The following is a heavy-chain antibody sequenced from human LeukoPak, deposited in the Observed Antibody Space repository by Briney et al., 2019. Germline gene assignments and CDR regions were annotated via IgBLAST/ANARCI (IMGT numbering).Heavy chain of an antibody. J-gene: IGHJ4*02. D-gene: IGHD5-18*01. CDR1: GFTFSRYA. V-gene: IGHV3-33*01. Sequence: PGRSLRLSCAASGFTFSRYAMHWVRPAPGKGLEGVAIIWYDGSNKNYVDSVKGRVTISRDNGKNTLYLQMNSLRAEDTAVYYCARVDTAMGPLDYWGQGILVTVSS. CDR3: ARVDTAMGPLDY. CDR2: IWYDGSNK.